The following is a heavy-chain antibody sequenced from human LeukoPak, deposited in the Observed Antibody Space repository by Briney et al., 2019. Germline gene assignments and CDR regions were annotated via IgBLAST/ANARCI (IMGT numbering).Heavy chain of an antibody. Sequence: ASVKVSCKASGYTFTGYYMHWVRQAPGQGLEWMGWINPNSGGTNYAQKFQGRVTMTRDTSISTAYMELSRLRSDDTAVYYCARVVYRTNAFDIWGQGTMVTVSS. CDR3: ARVVYRTNAFDI. V-gene: IGHV1-2*02. CDR2: INPNSGGT. D-gene: IGHD2-8*02. J-gene: IGHJ3*02. CDR1: GYTFTGYY.